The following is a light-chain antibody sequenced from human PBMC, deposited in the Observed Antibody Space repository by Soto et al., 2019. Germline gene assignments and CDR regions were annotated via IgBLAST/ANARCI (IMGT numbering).Light chain of an antibody. CDR2: DAS. Sequence: DIKMTQSPSTLSASIGDRVTITCRASESISTWLAWYQHKPGKAPKFLIYDASSLESGVPSRFSGSGSGTEFTLTISSLQPDDVATYYCQQYNSYPLTFGGGTKVDIK. CDR3: QQYNSYPLT. CDR1: ESISTW. J-gene: IGKJ4*01. V-gene: IGKV1-5*01.